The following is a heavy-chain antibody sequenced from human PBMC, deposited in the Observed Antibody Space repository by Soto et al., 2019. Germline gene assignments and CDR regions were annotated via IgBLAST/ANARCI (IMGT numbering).Heavy chain of an antibody. J-gene: IGHJ4*02. CDR1: GGSFSGYY. CDR2: INHSGST. D-gene: IGHD6-6*01. CDR3: VGGSASGVDH. V-gene: IGHV4-34*10. Sequence: SETLSLTCAVYGGSFSGYYWSWIRQPPGKGLEWIGEINHSGSTNYAQKFQGRVTMTRDTSTTTFYMEVTSLTSEDTAVYYCVGGSASGVDHWGQGTLVTVSS.